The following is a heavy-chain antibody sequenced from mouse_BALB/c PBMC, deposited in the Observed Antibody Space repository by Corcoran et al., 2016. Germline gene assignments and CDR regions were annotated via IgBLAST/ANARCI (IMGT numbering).Heavy chain of an antibody. V-gene: IGHV4-1*02. CDR3: ARLHYYGLSAY. D-gene: IGHD1-1*01. Sequence: EVKLLESGGGLVQPGGSLKLSCAASGFDFRRYWMSWVRRAPGKGLEWIEEIKPDSSTINYTPSLKDKFIISRDNAKNTLCLQRSKWRSEDTALYYCARLHYYGLSAYWGQGTLVTVSA. CDR2: IKPDSSTI. CDR1: GFDFRRYW. J-gene: IGHJ3*01.